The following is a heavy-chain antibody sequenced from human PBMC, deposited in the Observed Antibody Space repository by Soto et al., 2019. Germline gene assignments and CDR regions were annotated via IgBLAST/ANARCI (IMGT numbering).Heavy chain of an antibody. CDR1: RGSISSDDPH. D-gene: IGHD3-22*01. V-gene: IGHV4-30-4*01. Sequence: QVQLQESGPGLVKPSQTLSLICTVSRGSISSDDPHWTWIRQAPGKGLEWIGYIYHRGRTYYSPSLKSRINISLDSSKDQLSLRLTSVTAADTAVYYCARASSGSYYDHWGQGTLVTVSS. J-gene: IGHJ1*01. CDR2: IYHRGRT. CDR3: ARASSGSYYDH.